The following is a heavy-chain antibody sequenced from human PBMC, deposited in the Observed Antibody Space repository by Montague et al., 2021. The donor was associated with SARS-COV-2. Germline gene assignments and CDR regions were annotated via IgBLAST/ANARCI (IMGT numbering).Heavy chain of an antibody. CDR3: ARAGGFYDYWSGYSSSAGFFDP. CDR1: GGSVGSYY. Sequence: SETLSLTCTASGGSVGSYYWSWIRQSPGKGLQWLGYIYYSGSTDYNPSLKSRVTMSVDTSKNQLSLRLNSVTTADTAVYFCARAGGFYDYWSGYSSSAGFFDPWGQGILVTVSS. J-gene: IGHJ5*02. V-gene: IGHV4-59*02. CDR2: IYYSGST. D-gene: IGHD3-3*01.